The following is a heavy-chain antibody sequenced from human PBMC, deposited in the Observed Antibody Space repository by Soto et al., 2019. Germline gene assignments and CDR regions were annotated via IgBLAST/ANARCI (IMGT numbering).Heavy chain of an antibody. V-gene: IGHV3-7*01. CDR2: IREDGGDQ. D-gene: IGHD6-19*01. Sequence: GGSLRLSCAASGFSFSTYWMSWVRQAPGKGLEWVANIREDGGDQYYLDSVKGRFTISRDNTKNSLYLQMTSLRVEDTAVYYSASFQGLAGNLDCFASWGQGTLVTVSS. J-gene: IGHJ5*01. CDR1: GFSFSTYW. CDR3: ASFQGLAGNLDCFAS.